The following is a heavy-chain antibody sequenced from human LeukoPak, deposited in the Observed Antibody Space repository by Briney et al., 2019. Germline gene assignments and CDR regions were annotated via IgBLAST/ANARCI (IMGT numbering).Heavy chain of an antibody. CDR1: GFTFSSYG. D-gene: IGHD1-14*01. CDR3: VKDNPLDY. Sequence: PGRSLRLSCAASGFTFSSYGMHWVRQAPGKGLEWVAVISYDGSNKYYADSVKGRFTISRDNSKNTLYLQMNSLRAEDTAVYYCVKDNPLDYWGQGTLVIVSS. V-gene: IGHV3-30*18. CDR2: ISYDGSNK. J-gene: IGHJ4*02.